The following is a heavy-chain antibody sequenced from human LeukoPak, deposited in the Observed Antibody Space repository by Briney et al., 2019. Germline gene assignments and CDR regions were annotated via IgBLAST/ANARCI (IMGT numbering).Heavy chain of an antibody. CDR2: IDSSGNYI. D-gene: IGHD3-10*01. V-gene: IGHV3-21*05. CDR1: GVTFSSYT. CDR3: ATACGSGSYYGY. J-gene: IGHJ4*02. Sequence: PGGSLRLSCAASGVTFSSYTMNWVRQAPGKGLEWVSYIDSSGNYIYYADSVKGRLSISRDNAKHSLYLQMNRLRAEDTAVYYCATACGSGSYYGYWGQGTLVTVSS.